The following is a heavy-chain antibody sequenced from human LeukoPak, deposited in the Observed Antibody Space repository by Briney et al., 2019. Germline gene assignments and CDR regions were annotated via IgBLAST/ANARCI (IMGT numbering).Heavy chain of an antibody. V-gene: IGHV3-23*01. CDR3: ARACSGGNCYFTAFDT. D-gene: IGHD2-15*01. CDR1: AFTFSSYA. CDR2: ISDSGGST. J-gene: IGHJ3*02. Sequence: PGGCQRLSCAASAFTFSSYAMSWVRQAPGKGLEWVSAISDSGGSTYYADSVKGRFTISRDNSRNTLFLQMNSLRAEDTAVYYCARACSGGNCYFTAFDTWGPGKLLTVSA.